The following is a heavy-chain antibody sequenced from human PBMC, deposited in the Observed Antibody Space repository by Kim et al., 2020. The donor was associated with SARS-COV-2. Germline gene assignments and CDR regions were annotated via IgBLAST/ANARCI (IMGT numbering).Heavy chain of an antibody. CDR2: INSNVDDGTT. D-gene: IGHD3-10*01. CDR3: ATDPDSSGTYAYDY. J-gene: IGHJ4*02. CDR1: GLSFSTAW. V-gene: IGHV3-15*01. Sequence: GGSLRLSCVASGLSFSTAWMSWVRQAPGKGLEWVGRINSNVDDGTTDYAATVKCRFSISRDDSKNTLYLHMKSLKTEDTAVYYCATDPDSSGTYAYDYWGQGTLVTVSS.